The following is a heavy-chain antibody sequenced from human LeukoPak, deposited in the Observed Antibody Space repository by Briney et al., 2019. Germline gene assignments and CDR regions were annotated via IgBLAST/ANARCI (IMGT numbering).Heavy chain of an antibody. CDR1: GFTFSSYW. Sequence: PGGSLRLSCAASGFTFSSYWMSWVRQAPGKGLEWVANIKQDGSEKYYVDSVKGRFTISRDNAKNSLYLQMNSLRAEDTAVYYCARDMGHYYGSGSYWDCWGQGTLVTVSS. CDR2: IKQDGSEK. CDR3: ARDMGHYYGSGSYWDC. J-gene: IGHJ4*02. V-gene: IGHV3-7*01. D-gene: IGHD3-10*01.